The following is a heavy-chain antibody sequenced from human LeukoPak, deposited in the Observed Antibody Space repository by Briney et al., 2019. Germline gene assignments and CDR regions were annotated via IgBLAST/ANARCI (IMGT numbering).Heavy chain of an antibody. CDR2: IRYDGINK. V-gene: IGHV3-30*02. Sequence: QPGGSLRLSCAASGSTFSSYGMHWVRQAPGKGLEWVAFIRYDGINKYYADSVKGRFTISRDNAKNSLYLQMNSLRAEDTAVYYCARYADSTYYYYYYMDVWGKGTTVTVSS. CDR1: GSTFSSYG. D-gene: IGHD2-21*01. CDR3: ARYADSTYYYYYYMDV. J-gene: IGHJ6*03.